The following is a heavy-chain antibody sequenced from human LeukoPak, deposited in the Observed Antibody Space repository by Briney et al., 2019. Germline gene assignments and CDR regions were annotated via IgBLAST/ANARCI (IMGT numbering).Heavy chain of an antibody. CDR3: AKDLAVARTLYYYYGMDV. CDR2: ISGSGGST. J-gene: IGHJ6*02. CDR1: GFTFSSYA. D-gene: IGHD6-19*01. V-gene: IGHV3-23*01. Sequence: GASLRLSCAASGFTFSSYAMSWVRQAPGKGLEWVPAISGSGGSTYYADSVKGRFTISRDNSKNTLYLQMSSLRAEDTAVYYCAKDLAVARTLYYYYGMDVWGQGTTVTVSS.